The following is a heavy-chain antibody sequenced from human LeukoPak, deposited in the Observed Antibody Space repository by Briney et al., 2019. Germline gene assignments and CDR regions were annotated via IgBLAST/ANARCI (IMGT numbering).Heavy chain of an antibody. V-gene: IGHV3-23*01. J-gene: IGHJ4*02. CDR1: GFTFSSYG. CDR2: ISGSGGST. D-gene: IGHD1-26*01. CDR3: AEAQWELLAGFDY. Sequence: PGGSLRLSCAVSGFTFSSYGMSWVRQAPGKGLEWVSAISGSGGSTYYADSVKGRFTIFRDNSKNTLYLQMDSVMTGDPGVTYCAEAQWELLAGFDYWGKGTLVTVSS.